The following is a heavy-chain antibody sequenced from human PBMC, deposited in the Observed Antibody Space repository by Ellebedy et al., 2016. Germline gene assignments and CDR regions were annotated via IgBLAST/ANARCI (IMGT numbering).Heavy chain of an antibody. CDR2: IWYDGSNK. CDR1: GFTFSSYG. D-gene: IGHD6-6*01. V-gene: IGHV3-33*01. J-gene: IGHJ6*03. CDR3: ARDGASSSTYYYYYYYMDV. Sequence: GGSLRLXXAASGFTFSSYGMHWVRQAPGKGLEWVAVIWYDGSNKYYADSVKGRFTISRDNSKNTLYLQMNSLRAEDTAVYYCARDGASSSTYYYYYYYMDVWGKGTTVTVSS.